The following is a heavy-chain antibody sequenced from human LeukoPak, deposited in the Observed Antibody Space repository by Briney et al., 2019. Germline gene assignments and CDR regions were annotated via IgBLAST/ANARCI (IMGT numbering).Heavy chain of an antibody. CDR1: GDSISSYY. D-gene: IGHD6-19*01. V-gene: IGHV4-59*01. CDR3: ARVFRSGYSSGQDAFDI. J-gene: IGHJ3*02. CDR2: IYYSGST. Sequence: SETLSLTCTVSGDSISSYYWSWIRQPPGKGLEWIGYIYYSGSTNYNPSLKSRVTISVDTSKNQFSLKLSSVTAADTAVYYCARVFRSGYSSGQDAFDIWGQGTMVTVSS.